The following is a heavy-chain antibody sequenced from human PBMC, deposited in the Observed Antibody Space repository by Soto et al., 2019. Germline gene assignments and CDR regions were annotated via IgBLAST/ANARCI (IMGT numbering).Heavy chain of an antibody. CDR1: GIIFKGFG. Sequence: PGGSLRLSCAASGIIFKGFGMHWVRQAPGKGLEWVAAIRSNTAVTHYADSMRDRFTISRVNSANTIFLHMNSLRVEDSAVYFCAKASDGGWPYYFDSWGQGALVTVSS. CDR2: IRSNTAVT. CDR3: AKASDGGWPYYFDS. V-gene: IGHV3-23*01. D-gene: IGHD2-15*01. J-gene: IGHJ4*02.